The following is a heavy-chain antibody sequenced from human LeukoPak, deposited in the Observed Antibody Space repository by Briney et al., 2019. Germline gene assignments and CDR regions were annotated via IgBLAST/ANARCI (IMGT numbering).Heavy chain of an antibody. J-gene: IGHJ4*02. CDR1: GGSISGSSYY. Sequence: SETLSLTCTVSGGSISGSSYYWGWIRQPPGKGLEWIGNIYYSGSTYYNPSLKSRVTISVDTSKNQFSLKLSSVTAADTAVYYCARGAYCSSINCYGFDYWGQGTQVTASS. CDR3: ARGAYCSSINCYGFDY. V-gene: IGHV4-39*07. D-gene: IGHD2-2*01. CDR2: IYYSGST.